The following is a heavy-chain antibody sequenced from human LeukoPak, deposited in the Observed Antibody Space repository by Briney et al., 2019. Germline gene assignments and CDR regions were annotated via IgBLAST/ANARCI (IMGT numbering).Heavy chain of an antibody. CDR2: INHRGIT. Sequence: SETLSLTCAVYGGSSSGCYWSWIRHPPGKGLEWIGEINHRGITPYTTPLKSRVTISVDTTKNQISLKRSSVTAADTTVYYIARGKPSCYYVVYYYYMDVWGKGTTVTVSS. CDR3: ARGKPSCYYVVYYYYMDV. CDR1: GGSSSGCY. V-gene: IGHV4-34*01. D-gene: IGHD3-22*01. J-gene: IGHJ6*03.